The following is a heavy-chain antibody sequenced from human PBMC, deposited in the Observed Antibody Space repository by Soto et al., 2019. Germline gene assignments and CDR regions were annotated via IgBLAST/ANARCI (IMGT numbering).Heavy chain of an antibody. CDR1: GYSFTSYW. CDR2: IYPGDSDT. D-gene: IGHD2-15*01. Sequence: PGESLKISCRGSGYSFTSYWIGWVRQMLGKGLEWMGIIYPGDSDTRYSPSFQGQVTISADKSISTAYLQWSSLKASDTAMYYCARGGRYYYYYMDVWGKGTTVTVSS. V-gene: IGHV5-51*01. J-gene: IGHJ6*03. CDR3: ARGGRYYYYYMDV.